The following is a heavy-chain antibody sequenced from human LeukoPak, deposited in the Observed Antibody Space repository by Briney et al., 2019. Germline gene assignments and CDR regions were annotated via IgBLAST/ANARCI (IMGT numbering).Heavy chain of an antibody. V-gene: IGHV3-7*01. CDR2: IKQDGSEK. Sequence: GGSLSLSCAASGFTFSSYWMSWVRQAPGKGLEWVANIKQDGSEKYYVDSVKGRFTISRDNAKNSLYLQMNSLRAEDTAVYYCARAGLWFGESKRSFDYWGQGTLVTVSS. J-gene: IGHJ4*02. CDR1: GFTFSSYW. D-gene: IGHD3-10*01. CDR3: ARAGLWFGESKRSFDY.